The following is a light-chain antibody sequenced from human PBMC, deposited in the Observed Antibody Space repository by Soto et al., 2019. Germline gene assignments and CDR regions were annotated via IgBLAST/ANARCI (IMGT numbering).Light chain of an antibody. J-gene: IGLJ2*01. CDR2: DNN. V-gene: IGLV1-51*01. Sequence: QSVLTQPPSVSAAPGQKVTISCSGSSSNIGNNYVSWYQQLPGTAPKLLIYDNNKRPSVIPDRFSGSKSGTSATLVIPGRQTGDEADYYCGTWDSRLSAVVFGGGTTLTVL. CDR1: SSNIGNNY. CDR3: GTWDSRLSAVV.